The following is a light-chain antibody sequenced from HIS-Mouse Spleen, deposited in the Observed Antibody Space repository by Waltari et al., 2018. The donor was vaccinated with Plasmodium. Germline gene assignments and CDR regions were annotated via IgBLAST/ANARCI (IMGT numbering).Light chain of an antibody. CDR3: LQDYNCPYT. CDR2: AAS. Sequence: AIQMTQSPSSLSASVGDRVTITCRASQGIRNDLGWYQQKPGKAPKLLISAASSLQSGVASTCCSGGSATADTPTISSLQPHDVATYYCLQDYNCPYTFGQGTKLEIK. CDR1: QGIRND. V-gene: IGKV1-6*01. J-gene: IGKJ2*01.